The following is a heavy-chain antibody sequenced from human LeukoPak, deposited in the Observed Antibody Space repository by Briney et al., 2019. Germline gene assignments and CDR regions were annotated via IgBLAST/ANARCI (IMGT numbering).Heavy chain of an antibody. V-gene: IGHV4-59*01. J-gene: IGHJ4*02. CDR1: GGSISNNY. CDR2: IYYSGST. Sequence: SETLSLTCSVSGGSISNNYWSWIRQPPGKGLEWIGYIYYSGSTDYNPSLKSRVTISVDMSKNQFSLKLSSVTAADTAVYYCARGGWSLDYWGQGTLVTVSS. D-gene: IGHD6-19*01. CDR3: ARGGWSLDY.